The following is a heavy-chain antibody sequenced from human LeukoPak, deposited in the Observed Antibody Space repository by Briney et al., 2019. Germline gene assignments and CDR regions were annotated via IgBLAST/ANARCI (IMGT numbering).Heavy chain of an antibody. J-gene: IGHJ4*02. Sequence: SVKVSCKASGYTFTSYAISWVRQAPGQGLEWMGGIIPIFGTANYAQKFQGRVTITADESTSTAYMELSSLRSEDTAVYYCARDPHTYYDSSGTPPGYWGQGTLVTVSS. V-gene: IGHV1-69*13. CDR3: ARDPHTYYDSSGTPPGY. CDR1: GYTFTSYA. CDR2: IIPIFGTA. D-gene: IGHD3-22*01.